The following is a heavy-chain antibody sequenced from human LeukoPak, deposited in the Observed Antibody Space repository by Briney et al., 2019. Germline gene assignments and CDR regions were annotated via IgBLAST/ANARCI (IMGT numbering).Heavy chain of an antibody. J-gene: IGHJ4*02. Sequence: GSLRLSCAASGFTFSSYSMNWVRQAPGKGLEWIGEINHSGSTNYNPSLKSRVTISVDTSKNQFSLKLSSVTAADTAVYYCASTPNPNTYYYDSSGYYPGSFDYWGQGTLVTVSS. D-gene: IGHD3-22*01. CDR2: INHSGST. CDR1: GFTFSSYS. CDR3: ASTPNPNTYYYDSSGYYPGSFDY. V-gene: IGHV4-34*01.